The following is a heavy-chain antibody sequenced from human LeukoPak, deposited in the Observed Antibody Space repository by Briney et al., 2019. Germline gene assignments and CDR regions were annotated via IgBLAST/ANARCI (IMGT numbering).Heavy chain of an antibody. Sequence: GGSLRLSCAASGFSVTNYYMNWVRQAPGEGLEWVAVIYTGGTTHYADSVKGRFTISRDNSKNTLYLQMNSLRAEDTAVYYCATLYSWGQGTLVTVSS. J-gene: IGHJ4*02. CDR2: IYTGGTT. CDR3: ATLYS. CDR1: GFSVTNYY. V-gene: IGHV3-53*01.